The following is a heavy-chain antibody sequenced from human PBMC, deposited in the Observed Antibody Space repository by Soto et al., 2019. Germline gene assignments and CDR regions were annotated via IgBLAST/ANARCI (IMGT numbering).Heavy chain of an antibody. CDR2: IKKDGSET. Sequence: GGSLRLSCEASGFVYESNWMTWVRQVPGRGLEWVASIKKDGSETKYLESVRGRFIISRDNAKKSLYLQMDSLRGEDAAVYFCAREEFTLSGRVIDYWGRGTQVTVSS. J-gene: IGHJ4*02. V-gene: IGHV3-7*05. D-gene: IGHD1-1*01. CDR1: GFVYESNW. CDR3: AREEFTLSGRVIDY.